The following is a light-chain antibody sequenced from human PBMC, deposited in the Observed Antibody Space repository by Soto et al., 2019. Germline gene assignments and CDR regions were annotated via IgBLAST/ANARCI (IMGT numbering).Light chain of an antibody. CDR3: SSDTSSISLV. J-gene: IGLJ2*01. Sequence: QSALTQPASVSGSPGQSITISCTGTSSDVGGYNYVSWYQQHPGKAPKLMIYDVSNRPSGVSNRFSGSKSGNTASLSISGLEDEDEDDYYCSSDTSSISLVFGGGTKLTVL. V-gene: IGLV2-14*03. CDR2: DVS. CDR1: SSDVGGYNY.